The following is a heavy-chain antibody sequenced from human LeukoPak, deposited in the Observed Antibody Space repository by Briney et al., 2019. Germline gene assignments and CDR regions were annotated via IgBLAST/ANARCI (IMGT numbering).Heavy chain of an antibody. CDR1: GFTFSSYA. V-gene: IGHV3-23*01. CDR3: ARDHQPTDVETTWDYYFDC. Sequence: GGSLRLSCAASGFTFSSYAMSWVRQAPGKGLEWVSAISGSGGSTYYADSVKGRFTISRDNAKNSLYLQMNSLRAEDTAVYYCARDHQPTDVETTWDYYFDCWGQGTLVTVSS. J-gene: IGHJ4*02. CDR2: ISGSGGST. D-gene: IGHD5-24*01.